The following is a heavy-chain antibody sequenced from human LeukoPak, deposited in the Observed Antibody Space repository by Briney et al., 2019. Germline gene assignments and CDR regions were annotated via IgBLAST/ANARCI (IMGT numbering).Heavy chain of an antibody. Sequence: GASVKVSCKASGYTFTGYYMHWVRQAPGQGLEWMGWINPNSGGTDYAQKFHGRVTMTRHTSISTAYMDLSSLRSDDTAIYYCARDSTSSWYGGVDYWGQGTLVIVSS. CDR2: INPNSGGT. J-gene: IGHJ4*02. CDR3: ARDSTSSWYGGVDY. CDR1: GYTFTGYY. V-gene: IGHV1-2*02. D-gene: IGHD6-13*01.